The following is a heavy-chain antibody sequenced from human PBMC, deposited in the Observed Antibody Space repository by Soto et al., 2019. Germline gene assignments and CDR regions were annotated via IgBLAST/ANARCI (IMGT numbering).Heavy chain of an antibody. D-gene: IGHD2-2*01. CDR1: GYTFTSYD. Sequence: ASVKVSCKASGYTFTSYDINWVRQATGQGLEWMGWRNPNSGNTGYAQKFQGRVTMTRNTSISTAYMELSSLRSEDTAVYYCARGPDIVVVPAAIDLRHNCFDPWGQGTLVTVSS. V-gene: IGHV1-8*01. J-gene: IGHJ5*02. CDR2: RNPNSGNT. CDR3: ARGPDIVVVPAAIDLRHNCFDP.